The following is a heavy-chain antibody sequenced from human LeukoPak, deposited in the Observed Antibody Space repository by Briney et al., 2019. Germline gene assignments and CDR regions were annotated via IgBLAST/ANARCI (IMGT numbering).Heavy chain of an antibody. D-gene: IGHD3-16*01. J-gene: IGHJ5*02. CDR1: GGSISSSSYY. CDR2: INHSGST. Sequence: SETLSLTCTVSGGSISSSSYYWGWIRQPPGKGLEWIGEINHSGSTNYNPSLKSRVTISVDTSKNQFSLKLSSVTAADTAVYYCARANYDYVGRLPYYWFDPWGQGTLVTVSS. V-gene: IGHV4-39*07. CDR3: ARANYDYVGRLPYYWFDP.